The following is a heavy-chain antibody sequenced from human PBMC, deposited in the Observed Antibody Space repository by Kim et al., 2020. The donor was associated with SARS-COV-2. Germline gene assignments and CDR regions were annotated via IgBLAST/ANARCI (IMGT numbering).Heavy chain of an antibody. CDR2: IKQDGSEK. V-gene: IGHV3-7*03. CDR3: ARDRLVRRKEELRGHYFDY. D-gene: IGHD1-7*01. Sequence: GGSLRLSCAASGFTFSSYWMSWVRQAPGKGLEWVANIKQDGSEKYYVDSVKGRFTISRDNAKNSLYLQMNSLRAEDTAVYYCARDRLVRRKEELRGHYFDYWGQGTLVTVSS. CDR1: GFTFSSYW. J-gene: IGHJ4*02.